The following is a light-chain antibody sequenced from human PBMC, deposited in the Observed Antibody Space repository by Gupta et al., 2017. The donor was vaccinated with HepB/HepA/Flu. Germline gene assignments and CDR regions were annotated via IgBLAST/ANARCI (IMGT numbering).Light chain of an antibody. CDR2: KDT. CDR3: QTADGSGTYVV. J-gene: IGLJ2*01. CDR1: ALSNQY. V-gene: IGLV3-25*03. Sequence: SSELTQPPSVSVSPGQTARITCSGDALSNQYAYWYQQKPGQAPVLLIYKDTRRPSGIPERFSGSSSGTTVTLTISGVQAEDEADYHCQTADGSGTYVVFGGGTKLIVL.